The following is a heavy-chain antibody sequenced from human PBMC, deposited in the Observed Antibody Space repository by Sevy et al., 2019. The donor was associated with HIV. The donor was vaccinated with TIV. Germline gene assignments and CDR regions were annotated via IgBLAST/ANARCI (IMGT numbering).Heavy chain of an antibody. Sequence: SETLSLTCSVSGGFMNIYYWSWIRQPPGKRLEWIGFTYYSGTTNYNPSLKSRVTISIDTSKNQFSLKLSSVTAADTAVYYCGRVGFNWNDVDYWGQGLLVTVSS. CDR1: GGFMNIYY. CDR2: TYYSGTT. D-gene: IGHD1-20*01. V-gene: IGHV4-59*01. J-gene: IGHJ4*02. CDR3: GRVGFNWNDVDY.